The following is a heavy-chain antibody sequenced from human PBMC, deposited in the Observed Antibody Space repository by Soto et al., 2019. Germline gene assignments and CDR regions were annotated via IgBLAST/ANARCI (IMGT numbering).Heavy chain of an antibody. CDR3: AGTTSHQWYYTDV. Sequence: SQTLSLTCAISGDSFSSNSAAWNWIRLSPSRGLEWLARTYYRSRWYNDYAVSVRSRITVNPDTSKNQFSLQLTSVTPEDTAVYYCAGTTSHQWYYTDVWGKGTTVTVSS. D-gene: IGHD1-7*01. J-gene: IGHJ6*03. CDR2: TYYRSRWYN. CDR1: GDSFSSNSAA. V-gene: IGHV6-1*01.